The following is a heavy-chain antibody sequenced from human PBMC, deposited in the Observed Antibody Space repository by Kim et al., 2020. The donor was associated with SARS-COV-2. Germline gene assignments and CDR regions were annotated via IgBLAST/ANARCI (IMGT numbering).Heavy chain of an antibody. Sequence: SETLSLTCTVSGGSISSGGYYWSWIRQHPGKGLEWIGYINYSASTFYNPSLKSRLTISVDTSKNQFSLSLSSVTAAATAVYFCARMGTMVRVVLEEDAFDIWGQRTMVTVSS. D-gene: IGHD3-10*01. CDR1: GGSISSGGYY. J-gene: IGHJ3*02. CDR3: ARMGTMVRVVLEEDAFDI. CDR2: INYSAST. V-gene: IGHV4-31*03.